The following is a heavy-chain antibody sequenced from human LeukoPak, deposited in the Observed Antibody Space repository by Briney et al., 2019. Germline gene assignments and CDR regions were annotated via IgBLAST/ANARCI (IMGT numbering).Heavy chain of an antibody. CDR3: ATDSPPIILGGQFY. CDR1: GVTVNSNY. CDR2: LYTGGRT. J-gene: IGHJ4*02. D-gene: IGHD1-20*01. Sequence: GGSLRLSCASSGVTVNSNYMTWVRQAPGKGLEWVAVLYTGGRTYYAESVKDRFAISTDNSKNTLYLHMDSLRDDDMAICYCATDSPPIILGGQFYWGQGTLVTVSS. V-gene: IGHV3-66*01.